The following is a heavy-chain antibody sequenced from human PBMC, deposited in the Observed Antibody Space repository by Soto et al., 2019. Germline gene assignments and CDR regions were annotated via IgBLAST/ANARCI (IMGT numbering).Heavy chain of an antibody. CDR3: ARSPRRYSYGQGPYFDY. CDR2: IIPLHAIA. Sequence: QVQLVQSGAEVKKPGSSVKVSCKASVGTFSTYTISWVRQAPGQGLEWMGRIIPLHAIANYAQKFQGRVTITADNSTSTAYMEVSSLRSEDTAVYYCARSPRRYSYGQGPYFDYWGQGTLVTVSS. J-gene: IGHJ4*02. V-gene: IGHV1-69*02. CDR1: VGTFSTYT. D-gene: IGHD5-18*01.